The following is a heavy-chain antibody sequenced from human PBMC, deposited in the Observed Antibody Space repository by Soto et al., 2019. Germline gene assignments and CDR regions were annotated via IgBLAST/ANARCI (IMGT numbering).Heavy chain of an antibody. V-gene: IGHV3-33*01. J-gene: IGHJ4*02. CDR2: MWYDGSNK. CDR1: GFTFSSYG. Sequence: LRLSCAASGFTFSSYGMHWVRQPPGKVLEWVAVMWYDGSNKYYADSVKGRFTISRYNAKNSLYLQMNSLRADDTAVYYCARDLRRVDYWGQGTLVTV. CDR3: ARDLRRVDY.